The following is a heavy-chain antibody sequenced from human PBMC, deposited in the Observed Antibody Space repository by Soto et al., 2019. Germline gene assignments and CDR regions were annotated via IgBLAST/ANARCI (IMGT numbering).Heavy chain of an antibody. D-gene: IGHD6-13*01. V-gene: IGHV4-31*03. CDR3: ARGLSEDTLVNCYFDD. J-gene: IGHJ4*02. Sequence: SETLSLTCTFSVGSISSSDYYCSWIRQHPGKGLEWIGYIYYSGNTYYNPSLKSRLTISVDTSKNQFSLKLNSVTAADTAVYYCARGLSEDTLVNCYFDDWGQGTRVTVPS. CDR2: IYYSGNT. CDR1: VGSISSSDYY.